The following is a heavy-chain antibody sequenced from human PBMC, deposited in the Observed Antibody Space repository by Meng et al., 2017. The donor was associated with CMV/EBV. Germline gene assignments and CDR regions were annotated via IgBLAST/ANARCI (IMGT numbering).Heavy chain of an antibody. Sequence: LSLTCTVSGGSISSSSYYWGWIRQPPGKGLEWVSYISSSGSTIYYADSVKGRFTISRDNAKNSLYLQMNSLRAKDTAVYYCARRIAARLLSARYYYGMDVWGQGTTVTVSS. D-gene: IGHD6-6*01. J-gene: IGHJ6*02. CDR3: ARRIAARLLSARYYYGMDV. CDR1: GGSISSSSYY. V-gene: IGHV3-11*01. CDR2: ISSSGSTI.